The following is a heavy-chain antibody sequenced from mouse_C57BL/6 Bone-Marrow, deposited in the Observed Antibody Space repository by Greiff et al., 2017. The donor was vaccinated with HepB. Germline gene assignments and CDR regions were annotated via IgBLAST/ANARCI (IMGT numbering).Heavy chain of an antibody. V-gene: IGHV14-4*01. CDR3: TTTVPWFAY. Sequence: VQLQQSGAELVRPGASVKLSCTASGSNIKDDYMHWVKQRPEQGLEWIGWIDPENGDTVYASKFQGKATITADTSSNTAYLQLSSLTSEDTAVYYCTTTVPWFAYWGQGTLVTVSA. J-gene: IGHJ3*01. CDR2: IDPENGDT. CDR1: GSNIKDDY. D-gene: IGHD1-1*01.